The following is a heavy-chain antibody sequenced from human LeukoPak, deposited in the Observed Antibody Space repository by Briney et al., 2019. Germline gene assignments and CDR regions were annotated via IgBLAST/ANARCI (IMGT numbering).Heavy chain of an antibody. CDR2: ISYDGSNK. CDR3: AQNSGSYQSY. D-gene: IGHD1-26*01. V-gene: IGHV3-30*18. J-gene: IGHJ4*02. Sequence: PGRSLRLSCAASGFTFSSYGMHWVRPAPGKGLEWVAVISYDGSNKYYADSVKGRFTISRGNSKNTLYLQMNSLRAEDTAVYYCAQNSGSYQSYWGQGTLVTVSS. CDR1: GFTFSSYG.